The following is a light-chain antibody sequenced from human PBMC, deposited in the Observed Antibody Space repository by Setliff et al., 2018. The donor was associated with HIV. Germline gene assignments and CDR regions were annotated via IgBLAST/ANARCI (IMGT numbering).Light chain of an antibody. CDR1: NSDVGGYNY. CDR2: EVN. CDR3: QSYDTRLTTSGV. J-gene: IGLJ1*01. V-gene: IGLV2-8*01. Sequence: QSALTQPPSASGSPGQSVTISCTGTNSDVGGYNYVSWYQQHPGKAPKLIIYEVNKRPSGVPDRFSGSKSGNTASLTVSGLQAEDEADYYCQSYDTRLTTSGVFGSGTKVTVL.